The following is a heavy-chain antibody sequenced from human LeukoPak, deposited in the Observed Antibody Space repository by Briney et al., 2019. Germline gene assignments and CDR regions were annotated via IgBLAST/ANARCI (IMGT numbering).Heavy chain of an antibody. D-gene: IGHD3-10*01. CDR2: INPSGGST. J-gene: IGHJ4*02. V-gene: IGHV1-46*01. CDR1: GYTFTSYY. CDR3: ARDPTPESSMVRGVSFDY. Sequence: ASVKVSCNASGYTFTSYYMHWVRQAPGQGLEWMGIINPSGGSTSYAQKFQGRVTMTRDTSTSTVYMELSSLRSEDTAVYYCARDPTPESSMVRGVSFDYWGQGTLVTVSS.